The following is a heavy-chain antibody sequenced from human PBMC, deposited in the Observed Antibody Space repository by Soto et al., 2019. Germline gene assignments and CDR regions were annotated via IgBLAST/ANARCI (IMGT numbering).Heavy chain of an antibody. Sequence: PGGSLRLSCAASGFTFSSYAMHWVRQAPGKGLEWVAVISYDGSNKYYADSVKGRFTISRDNSKNTLYLHMNSLRAEDTAVYYCARDSAGELSLGDDYYYYGMDVWGQGTTVTVSS. CDR2: ISYDGSNK. CDR3: ARDSAGELSLGDDYYYYGMDV. J-gene: IGHJ6*02. V-gene: IGHV3-30-3*01. CDR1: GFTFSSYA. D-gene: IGHD3-16*02.